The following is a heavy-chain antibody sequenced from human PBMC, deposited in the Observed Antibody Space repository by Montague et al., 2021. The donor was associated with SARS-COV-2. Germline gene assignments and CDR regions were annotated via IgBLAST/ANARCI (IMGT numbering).Heavy chain of an antibody. V-gene: IGHV3-21*01. Sequence: SLRLSCAPSGFTFSRNSMNWVRQAPGKGLEWVSTISSDTLHTFYAESVKGRFTISRDNAKNELYLQMNSLRAEDMAVYYYARGGEIDVWAPFGHWGQGTLVTVSS. CDR2: ISSDTLHT. CDR3: ARGGEIDVWAPFGH. D-gene: IGHD3-16*01. CDR1: GFTFSRNS. J-gene: IGHJ4*02.